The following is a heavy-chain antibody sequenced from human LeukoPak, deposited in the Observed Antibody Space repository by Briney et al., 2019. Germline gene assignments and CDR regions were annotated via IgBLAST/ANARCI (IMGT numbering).Heavy chain of an antibody. CDR2: INHSGST. CDR1: GFTFSSYG. CDR3: ARLYKGYYYGSGTTGYYFDY. Sequence: GTLRLSCAASGFTFSSYGMSWVRQPPGKGLEWIGEINHSGSTNYNPALKSRVTISVDTSKNQFSLKLSSVTAADTAVYYCARLYKGYYYGSGTTGYYFDYWGQGTLVTVSS. V-gene: IGHV4-34*01. J-gene: IGHJ4*02. D-gene: IGHD3-10*01.